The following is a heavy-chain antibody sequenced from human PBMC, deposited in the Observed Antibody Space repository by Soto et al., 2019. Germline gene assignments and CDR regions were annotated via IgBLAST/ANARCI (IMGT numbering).Heavy chain of an antibody. V-gene: IGHV3-23*01. Sequence: SLTISCAASGLDFSSEVMCLVRQAPGKGLEWVSSISGSGRTIYHADFMRGRFAISRDNSKNSLYLQLNNLRVDDTAVYYCAKVGPSYYYGMDVWGQGTTVTVSS. J-gene: IGHJ6*02. CDR1: GLDFSSEV. D-gene: IGHD1-26*01. CDR3: AKVGPSYYYGMDV. CDR2: ISGSGRTI.